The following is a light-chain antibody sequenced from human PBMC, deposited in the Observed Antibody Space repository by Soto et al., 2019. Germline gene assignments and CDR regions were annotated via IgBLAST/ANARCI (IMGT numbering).Light chain of an antibody. V-gene: IGKV3-11*01. J-gene: IGKJ5*01. Sequence: EVEITQSPPSVPVSPGERATLSCRASQSVSSYLAWYQQKPGQAPRLLIYDASNRATGIPARFSGSGSGTDFTLTISSLEPEDFAVYYCQQRSNWPTFGQGTRLE. CDR3: QQRSNWPT. CDR2: DAS. CDR1: QSVSSY.